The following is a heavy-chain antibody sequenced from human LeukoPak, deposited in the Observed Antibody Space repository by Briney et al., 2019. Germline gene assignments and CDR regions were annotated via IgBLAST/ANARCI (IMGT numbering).Heavy chain of an antibody. Sequence: SVTVSCKASGGTFSRHTISWVRQSPGQGLEWMGGITPMFGTSNYAQKFRGRVTITADESTSTAYVELSSLRSGDTAVYYCARDSSEFRSLLFHWGQGTLVTVSS. CDR1: GGTFSRHT. CDR2: ITPMFGTS. CDR3: ARDSSEFRSLLFH. V-gene: IGHV1-69*13. J-gene: IGHJ1*01. D-gene: IGHD1-14*01.